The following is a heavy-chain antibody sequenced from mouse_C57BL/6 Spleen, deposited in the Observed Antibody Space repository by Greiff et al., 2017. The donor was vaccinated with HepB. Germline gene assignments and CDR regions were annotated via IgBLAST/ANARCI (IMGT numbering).Heavy chain of an antibody. Sequence: QVQLKQPGAELVRPGSSVKLSCKASGYTFTSYWMHWVKQRPIQGLEWIGNIDPSDSETHYNQKFKDKATLTVDKSSSTAYMQLSSLTSEDSAVYYCAREDSSGYYFDYWGQGTTLTVSS. D-gene: IGHD3-2*02. J-gene: IGHJ2*01. V-gene: IGHV1-52*01. CDR2: IDPSDSET. CDR3: AREDSSGYYFDY. CDR1: GYTFTSYW.